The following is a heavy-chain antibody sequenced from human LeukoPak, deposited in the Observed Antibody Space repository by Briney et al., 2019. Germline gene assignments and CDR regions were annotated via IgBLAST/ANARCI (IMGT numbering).Heavy chain of an antibody. CDR1: GGSISSSSYY. D-gene: IGHD6-19*01. V-gene: IGHV4-39*07. J-gene: IGHJ6*03. CDR3: ARVDIGSGWSGYYYYMDV. CDR2: IYYSGST. Sequence: SETLSLTCTVSGGSISSSSYYWGWIRQPPGKGLEWIGSIYYSGSTYYNPSLKSRVTISVDTSKNQFSLKLSSVTAADTAVYYCARVDIGSGWSGYYYYMDVWGKGTTVTVSS.